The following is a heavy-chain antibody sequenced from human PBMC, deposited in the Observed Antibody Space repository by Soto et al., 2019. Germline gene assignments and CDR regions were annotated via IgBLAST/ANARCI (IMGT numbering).Heavy chain of an antibody. Sequence: QLHLVQSGAVVKKPGASVTVSCSASGYPVTAYYMHWVRQAPGRGLEWMGGINPATGAAKYTQTFQGRGNMTRDTSTSTGFKELSGLTSEGTAVFYWAGGGGVGVAGSAAFDMWGQGTLVTVSS. V-gene: IGHV1-2*02. D-gene: IGHD3-3*01. CDR2: INPATGAA. J-gene: IGHJ3*02. CDR3: AGGGGVGVAGSAAFDM. CDR1: GYPVTAYY.